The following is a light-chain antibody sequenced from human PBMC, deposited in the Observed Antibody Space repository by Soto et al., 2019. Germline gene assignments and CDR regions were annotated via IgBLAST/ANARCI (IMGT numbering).Light chain of an antibody. V-gene: IGKV3-20*01. CDR1: QSVSSSY. CDR2: VAS. J-gene: IGKJ2*01. Sequence: EIVLTQSPGTLSLSPGERATLSCRASQSVSSSYLAWYQHKPGQAPRLLIYVASSRATGIPDRFSGSGSVTDFTLTISRLEPEDFAVYYCQQYGSSPHTFGQGTKLEIK. CDR3: QQYGSSPHT.